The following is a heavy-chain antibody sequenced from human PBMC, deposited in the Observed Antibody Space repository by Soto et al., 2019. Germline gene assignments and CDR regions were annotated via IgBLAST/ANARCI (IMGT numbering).Heavy chain of an antibody. J-gene: IGHJ4*02. V-gene: IGHV3-30-3*01. D-gene: IGHD3-10*01. CDR2: ISYDGSNK. CDR1: GFTFSSYA. CDR3: AGDRVTMVWGVFITRRGFDY. Sequence: QVQLVESGGGVVQPGRSLRLSCAASGFTFSSYAMHWVRQAPGKGLEWVAVISYDGSNKYYADSVKGRFTISRDNSKNTLYLQMNSLRAEGTAVYYCAGDRVTMVWGVFITRRGFDYWGQGTLVTVSS.